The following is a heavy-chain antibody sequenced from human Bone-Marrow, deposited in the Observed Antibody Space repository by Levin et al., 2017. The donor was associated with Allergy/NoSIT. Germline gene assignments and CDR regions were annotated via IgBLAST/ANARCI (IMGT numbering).Heavy chain of an antibody. CDR3: ARAAGAAGRGGMDV. Sequence: VASVKVSCARSGFPFSTYGMAWVRQAPGEGLEWLASISTRSTYIHYADSVKGRFTISRDNANNSLSLQMNRLRREDTAVYYCARAAGAAGRGGMDVWGQGTTVTVSS. J-gene: IGHJ6*02. V-gene: IGHV3-21*01. CDR1: GFPFSTYG. D-gene: IGHD6-13*01. CDR2: ISTRSTYI.